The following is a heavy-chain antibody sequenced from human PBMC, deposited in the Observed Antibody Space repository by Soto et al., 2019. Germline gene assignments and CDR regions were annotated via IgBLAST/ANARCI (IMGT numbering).Heavy chain of an antibody. CDR2: INHSGST. J-gene: IGHJ3*02. Sequence: SETLSLTCAVYGGSFSGYYWSWIRQPPGKGLEWIGEINHSGSTNYNPSLKSRVTISVDTSKNQFSLKLSSVTAADTAVYYCARDTYYDFWSGYSDAFDSWGQGTMVTVSS. D-gene: IGHD3-3*01. V-gene: IGHV4-34*01. CDR1: GGSFSGYY. CDR3: ARDTYYDFWSGYSDAFDS.